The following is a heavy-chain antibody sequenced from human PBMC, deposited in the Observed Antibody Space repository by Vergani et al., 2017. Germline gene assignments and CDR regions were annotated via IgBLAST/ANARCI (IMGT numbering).Heavy chain of an antibody. D-gene: IGHD2-15*01. CDR3: ARCEADYCSGGSCQPYYVMDV. V-gene: IGHV1-18*01. CDR1: GYTFTSYG. J-gene: IGHJ6*02. Sequence: QVQLVQSGAEVKKPGASVKVSCKASGYTFTSYGISWVRQAPGQGLEWMGWISAYNGNTNYAQKLQGRVTMTTDTSTSTAYMELRSLRSDDTAVYYCARCEADYCSGGSCQPYYVMDVWGQGTTVTVSS. CDR2: ISAYNGNT.